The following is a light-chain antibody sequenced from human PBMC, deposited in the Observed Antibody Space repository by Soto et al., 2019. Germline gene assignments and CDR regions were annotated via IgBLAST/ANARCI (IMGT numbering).Light chain of an antibody. Sequence: QSALTQPAFVSGSPGQSITISCTGTSSDVGNYNLVSWYQLYPGTAPKLMIFEGSKRPSGVSTRFSGSKSGNTASLTISGLQAEDEANYYCSSYAGSRIVLFGGGTKLTVL. V-gene: IGLV2-23*01. CDR1: SSDVGNYNL. J-gene: IGLJ2*01. CDR3: SSYAGSRIVL. CDR2: EGS.